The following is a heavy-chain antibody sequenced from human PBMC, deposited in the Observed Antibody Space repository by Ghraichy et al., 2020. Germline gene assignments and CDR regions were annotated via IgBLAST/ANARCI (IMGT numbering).Heavy chain of an antibody. J-gene: IGHJ5*02. CDR1: GFTFSSYS. CDR3: ARDRDYGGNSNWFDP. D-gene: IGHD4-23*01. CDR2: ISSSSSYI. Sequence: GESLNISCAASGFTFSSYSMNWVRQAPGKGLEWVSSISSSSSYIYYADSVKGRFTISRDNAKNSLYLQMNSLRAEDTAVYYCARDRDYGGNSNWFDPWGQGTLVTVSS. V-gene: IGHV3-21*01.